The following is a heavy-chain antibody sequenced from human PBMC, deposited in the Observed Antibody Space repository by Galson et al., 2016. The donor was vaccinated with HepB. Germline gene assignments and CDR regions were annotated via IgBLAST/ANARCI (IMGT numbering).Heavy chain of an antibody. J-gene: IGHJ4*02. V-gene: IGHV1-3*01. CDR1: GYTLTSYA. CDR3: AGEIPNSYSGFDY. CDR2: INVGNDNT. D-gene: IGHD1-26*01. Sequence: SVKVSCKASGYTLTSYAMHWVRQAPGQRLEWMGWINVGNDNTRFSQKFQGRVTFTWDTSATTAYMELSNLRSGDTAVYFCAGEIPNSYSGFDYWGQGTLVTVSS.